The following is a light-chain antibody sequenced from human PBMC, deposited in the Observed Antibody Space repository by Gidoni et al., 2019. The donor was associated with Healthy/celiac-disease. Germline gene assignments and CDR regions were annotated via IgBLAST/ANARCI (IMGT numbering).Light chain of an antibody. Sequence: QSVLTQPPSVSAAPGQKVTISCSGSSSNIGNNYVSWYQQLPGTAPKLLLYDNNKRPSGIPDRFSGSKSGTSATLGITGLQTGDEADYYCGTWDSSLSAPVFGGGTKLTVL. CDR2: DNN. CDR1: SSNIGNNY. J-gene: IGLJ3*02. V-gene: IGLV1-51*01. CDR3: GTWDSSLSAPV.